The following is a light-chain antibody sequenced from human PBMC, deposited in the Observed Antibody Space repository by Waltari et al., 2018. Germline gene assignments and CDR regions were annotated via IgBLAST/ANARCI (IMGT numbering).Light chain of an antibody. V-gene: IGKV1-39*01. CDR2: GAS. CDR3: QQSFSSPWT. Sequence: DIQMTQSPSSLSASIGDTITVTRRASPNLRTYLNWYQQKPAKAPKLLIFGASSLPRGVPSRFSGSASGTEFTLTITNLQPDDFATYFCQQSFSSPWTFGQGTTV. J-gene: IGKJ1*01. CDR1: PNLRTY.